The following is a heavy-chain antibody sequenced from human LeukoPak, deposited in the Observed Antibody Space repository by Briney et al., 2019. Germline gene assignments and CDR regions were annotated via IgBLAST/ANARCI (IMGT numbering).Heavy chain of an antibody. CDR1: GYTFTSYY. CDR2: INPSGGST. CDR3: ARGVEGYDLLNGAFDI. V-gene: IGHV1-46*01. J-gene: IGHJ3*02. D-gene: IGHD5-24*01. Sequence: GASVKVSCKASGYTFTSYYMHWVRQAPGQGLEWMGIINPSGGSTSYAQKFQGRVTMTRDMSTSTVYMELSSLRSEDTAVYYCARGVEGYDLLNGAFDIWGQGTMVTVSS.